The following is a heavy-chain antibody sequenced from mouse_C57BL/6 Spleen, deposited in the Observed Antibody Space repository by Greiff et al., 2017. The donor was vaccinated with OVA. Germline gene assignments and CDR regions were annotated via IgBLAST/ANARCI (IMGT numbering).Heavy chain of an antibody. J-gene: IGHJ4*01. Sequence: VQLQESGPGLVAPSQSLSITCTVSGFSLTSYGVHWVRQPPGKGLEWLVVIWSDGSTTYNSALKSRLSISKDNSKSHVFLKMNSLQTDDTAMYYCARHSSGYYAMDYWGQGTSVTVSS. D-gene: IGHD3-2*02. CDR3: ARHSSGYYAMDY. CDR1: GFSLTSYG. CDR2: IWSDGST. V-gene: IGHV2-6-1*01.